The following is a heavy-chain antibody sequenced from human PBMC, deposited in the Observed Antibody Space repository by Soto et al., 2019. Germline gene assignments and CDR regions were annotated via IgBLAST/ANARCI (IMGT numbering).Heavy chain of an antibody. CDR1: GFTFSDYY. J-gene: IGHJ5*02. D-gene: IGHD1-1*01. CDR2: ISSSSSYT. Sequence: GGSLILSCAASGFTFSDYYMSWIRQAPGKGLEWVSYISSSSSYTNYADSVKGRFTISRDNAKNSLYLQMNSLRAEDTAVYYCARAPTGTTQFDPWGQGTLVTVSS. CDR3: ARAPTGTTQFDP. V-gene: IGHV3-11*06.